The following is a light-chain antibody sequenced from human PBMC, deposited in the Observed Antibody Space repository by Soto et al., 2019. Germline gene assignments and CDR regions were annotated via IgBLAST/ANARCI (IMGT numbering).Light chain of an antibody. Sequence: EIVVTQSPGTLSLSPGERATLSCRASQSVSSSYLAWYQQKPGQAPRLLIYGASSRATGIPDRFGGSGSGTDFTLTISRLEPDDFAVYYCQQYGSSRVTFGQANKREIK. CDR2: GAS. V-gene: IGKV3-20*01. CDR3: QQYGSSRVT. CDR1: QSVSSSY. J-gene: IGKJ2*01.